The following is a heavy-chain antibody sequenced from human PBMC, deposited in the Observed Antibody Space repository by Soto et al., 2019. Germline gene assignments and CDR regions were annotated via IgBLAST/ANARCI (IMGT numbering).Heavy chain of an antibody. CDR2: ITWNGGNT. V-gene: IGHV3-43*01. Sequence: WVRQAPGKGLEWVSLITWNGGNTYYADSVKGRFTISRDGTTKSVSLQMTGLKTEDTGLYYCARETLSFGSALDVWGQGTTVTVSS. J-gene: IGHJ6*02. D-gene: IGHD3-3*01. CDR3: ARETLSFGSALDV.